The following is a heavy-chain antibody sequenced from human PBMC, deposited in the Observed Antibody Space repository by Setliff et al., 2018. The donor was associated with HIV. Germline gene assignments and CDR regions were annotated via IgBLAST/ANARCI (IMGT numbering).Heavy chain of an antibody. J-gene: IGHJ1*01. Sequence: ASVKVSCKESGYTFTSYYMHWVRQAPGQGLEWMGIINPSSGSTAYAQKFQGRVTMTRDTSTSTVYMELSSLRSEDTAVYYCARDPAPSSSASYFQHWGQGTQVTVSS. CDR3: ARDPAPSSSASYFQH. D-gene: IGHD6-6*01. CDR2: INPSSGST. V-gene: IGHV1-46*01. CDR1: GYTFTSYY.